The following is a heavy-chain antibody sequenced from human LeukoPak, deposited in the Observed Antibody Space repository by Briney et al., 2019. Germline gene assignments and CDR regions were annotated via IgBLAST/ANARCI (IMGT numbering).Heavy chain of an antibody. D-gene: IGHD1-26*01. V-gene: IGHV3-7*01. Sequence: PGGSLRLSCAASGFTFSTYWMSWVRQAPGKGLEWVANIKKDGSEKYYVDSVKGRFTISRDNAKNSLYLQMNSLRAEDTAVYYCARVEAQELLPLGYWGQGTLVTVSS. CDR1: GFTFSTYW. J-gene: IGHJ4*02. CDR3: ARVEAQELLPLGY. CDR2: IKKDGSEK.